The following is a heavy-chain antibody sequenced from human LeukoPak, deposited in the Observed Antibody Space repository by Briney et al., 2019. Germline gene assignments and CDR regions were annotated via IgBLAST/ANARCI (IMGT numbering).Heavy chain of an antibody. CDR2: INWNGGST. CDR3: ARAPYYYDSSGYSPSDY. V-gene: IGHV3-20*04. D-gene: IGHD3-22*01. J-gene: IGHJ4*02. Sequence: GESLKISCAASGFTFDDYGMSWVRQAPGKGLEWVSGINWNGGSTGYADSVKGRFTISRDNAKNSLYLQMNSLRAEDTALYYCARAPYYYDSSGYSPSDYWGQGTPVTVSS. CDR1: GFTFDDYG.